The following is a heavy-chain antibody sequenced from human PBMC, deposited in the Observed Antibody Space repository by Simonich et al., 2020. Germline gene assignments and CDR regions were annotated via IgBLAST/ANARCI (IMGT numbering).Heavy chain of an antibody. J-gene: IGHJ6*02. CDR3: AGGVYCSSTSCSTYYYYGMDV. D-gene: IGHD2-2*01. V-gene: IGHV3-21*01. CDR2: ISSSSSYI. Sequence: EVQLVESGGGLVKPGGSLRLSCAASGFTFSSYSMNWVRQAPGKGLEWVSSISSSSSYIYDAASVKGRFTSSRDNAKNSLYLQMNSLRAEDTAVYYCAGGVYCSSTSCSTYYYYGMDVWGQGTTVTVSS. CDR1: GFTFSSYS.